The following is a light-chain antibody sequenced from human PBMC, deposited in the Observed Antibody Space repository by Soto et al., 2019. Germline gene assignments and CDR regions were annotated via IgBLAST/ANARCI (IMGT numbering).Light chain of an antibody. CDR2: DVS. CDR1: SSDVGGYNY. Sequence: QSALTQPASVSGSPGQSITISCTGTSSDVGGYNYVSWYQQHPGKAPKLMIYDVSDRPSGVSNRFSGSKSGHTASLTISGLRADDEADYYCTSYTSSSTLEFGGGTQLTVL. V-gene: IGLV2-14*01. J-gene: IGLJ2*01. CDR3: TSYTSSSTLE.